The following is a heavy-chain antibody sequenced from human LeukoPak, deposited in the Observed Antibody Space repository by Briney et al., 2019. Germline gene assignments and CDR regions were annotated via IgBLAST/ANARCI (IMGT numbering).Heavy chain of an antibody. D-gene: IGHD6-13*01. Sequence: MSSETLSLTCTVSGGSISTGGFYWTWIRQHPGKGLEWIGYIYYSGSMYYNPSLKSRVIISLDTSKNQFSLKLSSVAAADTAMYYCARGSSWTFDYWGRGTLVTVSS. CDR2: IYYSGSM. CDR3: ARGSSWTFDY. J-gene: IGHJ4*02. V-gene: IGHV4-31*03. CDR1: GGSISTGGFY.